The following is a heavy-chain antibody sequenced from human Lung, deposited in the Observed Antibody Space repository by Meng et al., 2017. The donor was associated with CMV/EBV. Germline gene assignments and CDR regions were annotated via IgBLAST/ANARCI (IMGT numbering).Heavy chain of an antibody. Sequence: GASLKISCAASGFTFSNFAMTWVRQAPGKGLEWVSVIYTASTRTYYGNSVKGRFTISRSDSQNTLHLQMNSLRAEDTAVYYCAKGTWGDYWYGLDVWGQGTTVTVSS. V-gene: IGHV3-23*03. CDR2: IYTASTRT. J-gene: IGHJ6*02. CDR1: GFTFSNFA. D-gene: IGHD2/OR15-2a*01. CDR3: AKGTWGDYWYGLDV.